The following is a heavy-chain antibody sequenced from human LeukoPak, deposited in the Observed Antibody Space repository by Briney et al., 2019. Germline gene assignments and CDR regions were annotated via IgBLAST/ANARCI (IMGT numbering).Heavy chain of an antibody. V-gene: IGHV3-15*01. CDR1: GFTFSNAW. CDR2: IRSQSNGGTT. Sequence: GVSLRLSCAASGFTFSNAWMSWVRQAPGKGLEWVGRIRSQSNGGTTDYAAPVKGRFTISRDDSKNTPYLQMDSLKTEDTAVYYCTTWTGGVVLTSWGQGTLVTVSS. J-gene: IGHJ4*02. D-gene: IGHD2/OR15-2a*01. CDR3: TTWTGGVVLTS.